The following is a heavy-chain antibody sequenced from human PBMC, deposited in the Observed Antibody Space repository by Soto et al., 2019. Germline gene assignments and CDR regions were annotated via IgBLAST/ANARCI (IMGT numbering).Heavy chain of an antibody. CDR2: IRGSGGST. CDR1: GFTFSRDA. J-gene: IGHJ3*02. D-gene: IGHD2-21*02. CDR3: AKDACLGGDCYLAFDI. V-gene: IGHV3-23*01. Sequence: ALRLSFAGSGFTFSRDAMSVGRQAPGKGVGGGSAIRGSGGSTYYGDSVKGRFTISRDNSKNTLYLQMNSLRAEDTAVYYCAKDACLGGDCYLAFDIWGQGTMVTVSS.